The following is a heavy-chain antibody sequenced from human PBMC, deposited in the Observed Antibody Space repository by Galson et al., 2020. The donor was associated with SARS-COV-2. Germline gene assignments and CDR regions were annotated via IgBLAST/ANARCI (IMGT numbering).Heavy chain of an antibody. Sequence: SGPTLVKPTQTLTLTCTFSGFSLSTSGVGVGWIRQPPGKALEWLALIYWNDDKRYSPSLKSRLTITKDTSKNQVVLTMTNMDPVDTATYYCAHEGWLDYYYGMDVWGQGTTVTVSS. CDR2: IYWNDDK. CDR1: GFSLSTSGVG. V-gene: IGHV2-5*01. CDR3: AHEGWLDYYYGMDV. J-gene: IGHJ6*02. D-gene: IGHD5-12*01.